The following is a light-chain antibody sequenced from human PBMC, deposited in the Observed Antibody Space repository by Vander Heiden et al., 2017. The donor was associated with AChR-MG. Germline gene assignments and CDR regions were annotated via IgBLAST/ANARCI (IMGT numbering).Light chain of an antibody. CDR1: SSDVGGYDY. Sequence: QSALTQPASVSGSPGQSITISCTGTSSDVGGYDYVSWYQQHPGKAPKLMIYDVSNRPSGVSSRFSGSKSGNTASLTISGLQAEGEADYYCSSYTSSSTWVFGGRTKLTVL. V-gene: IGLV2-14*03. J-gene: IGLJ3*02. CDR3: SSYTSSSTWV. CDR2: DVS.